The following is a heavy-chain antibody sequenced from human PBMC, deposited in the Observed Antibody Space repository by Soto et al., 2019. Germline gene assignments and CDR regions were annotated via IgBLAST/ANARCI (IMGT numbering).Heavy chain of an antibody. Sequence: PGESLKISCKGSGYSFTSYWIGWVRQMPGKGLEWMGIIYPGDSDTRYSPSFQGQVTISADKSISTAYLQWSSLKASDTAMYYCARLWDSSRSYYYCMVVLGQATTVPFP. V-gene: IGHV5-51*01. J-gene: IGHJ6*02. CDR3: ARLWDSSRSYYYCMVV. CDR2: IYPGDSDT. CDR1: GYSFTSYW. D-gene: IGHD6-13*01.